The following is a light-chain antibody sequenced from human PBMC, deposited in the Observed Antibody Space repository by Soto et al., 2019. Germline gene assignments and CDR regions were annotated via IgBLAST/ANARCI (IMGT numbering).Light chain of an antibody. CDR1: RSVSSY. CDR3: QQRSNWPPAT. Sequence: EIVLTPSPGTLSWSPAEIATLSCRASRSVSSYLAWYQQKPGQAPTLLIYGASTRATGTPDRISGSGSGTDLTLTISSLEPEDFAVYYCQQRSNWPPATFGQGTKVDIK. V-gene: IGKV3-11*01. J-gene: IGKJ1*01. CDR2: GAS.